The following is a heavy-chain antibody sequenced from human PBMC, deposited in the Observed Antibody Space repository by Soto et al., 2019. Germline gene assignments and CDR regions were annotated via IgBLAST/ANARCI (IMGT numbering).Heavy chain of an antibody. D-gene: IGHD1-20*01. V-gene: IGHV4-59*01. CDR3: ARARYNWNAPGWKWFDP. J-gene: IGHJ5*02. Sequence: SETLSLTCTVSGGSISSYYWSWIRQPPGKGLEWIGYIYYSGSTNYNPSLKSRVTISVDTSKNQFSLKLSSVTAADTAVYYCARARYNWNAPGWKWFDPWGQGTLVTVSS. CDR2: IYYSGST. CDR1: GGSISSYY.